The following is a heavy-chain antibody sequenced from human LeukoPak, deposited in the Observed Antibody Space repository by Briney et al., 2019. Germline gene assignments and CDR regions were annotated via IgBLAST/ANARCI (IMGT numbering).Heavy chain of an antibody. J-gene: IGHJ4*02. Sequence: GASLRLSCAASGFTFSSYAMSWVRKAPGKGLEWVSAISGSGGSTYYADSVKGRFTISRDNSKNTLYLQMNSLRAEDTAVYYCAKEGYYDSSGYSDYWGQGTLVTVSS. CDR3: AKEGYYDSSGYSDY. D-gene: IGHD3-22*01. CDR1: GFTFSSYA. CDR2: ISGSGGST. V-gene: IGHV3-23*01.